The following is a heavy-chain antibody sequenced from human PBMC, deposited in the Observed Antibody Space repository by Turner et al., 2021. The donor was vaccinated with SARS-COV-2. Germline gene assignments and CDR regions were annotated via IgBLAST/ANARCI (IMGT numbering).Heavy chain of an antibody. D-gene: IGHD5-18*01. CDR2: MNHNSGNT. CDR1: GYTFTSYD. Sequence: QVQLVQYGSKVNMPEASFLVSCKPAGYTFTSYDINWVRQATGLGFEWMGGMNHNSGNTGYAQKFQGRVTMTRNTSKSTAYMELSSLRSEDTAVYYCARSFTAMVRVDYWGQGTLVTVSS. J-gene: IGHJ4*02. CDR3: ARSFTAMVRVDY. V-gene: IGHV1-8*01.